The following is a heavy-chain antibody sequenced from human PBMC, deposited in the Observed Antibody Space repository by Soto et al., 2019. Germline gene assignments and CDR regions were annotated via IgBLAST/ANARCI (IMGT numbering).Heavy chain of an antibody. CDR1: GGSISSYY. V-gene: IGHV4-59*12. Sequence: PSETLSLTCTVSGGSISSYYWSWIRQPPGKGLEWIGYIYDSGSTIYNPSLKSRVTISVDTSKNQFSLKLNSVTAADTAVYYCAGDIRTGSYRFDDWGQGTLVTVSS. D-gene: IGHD1-26*01. CDR2: IYDSGST. J-gene: IGHJ4*02. CDR3: AGDIRTGSYRFDD.